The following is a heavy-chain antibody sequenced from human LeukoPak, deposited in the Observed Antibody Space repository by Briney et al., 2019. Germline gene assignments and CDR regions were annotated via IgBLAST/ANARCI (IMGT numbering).Heavy chain of an antibody. CDR2: GDYSGST. CDR3: ARAKGGFPLSFDY. CDR1: GDSFTSVTDY. V-gene: IGHV4-39*07. J-gene: IGHJ4*02. Sequence: SSETLSLTCTVSGDSFTSVTDYWAWIRQPPGKGLEWIASGDYSGSTYYNPSLKSRVTISVDTSKNQFSRKLSSVTAADTAVYYCARAKGGFPLSFDYWGQGTLVTVSS. D-gene: IGHD3-16*02.